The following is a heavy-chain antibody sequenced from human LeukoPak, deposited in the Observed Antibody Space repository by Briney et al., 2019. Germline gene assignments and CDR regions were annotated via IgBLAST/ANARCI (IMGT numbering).Heavy chain of an antibody. CDR2: IRSKAYGGTT. CDR3: TRDLPNYAFWSGYYPTFDY. D-gene: IGHD3-3*01. J-gene: IGHJ4*02. V-gene: IGHV3-49*04. CDR1: GFTFGDYA. Sequence: GGSLRLSCTGSGFTFGDYAMSWVRQAPGKGLEWVGFIRSKAYGGTTEYAASVKGRFTISRDDSKSIAYLQMNSLKTEDAAVYYCTRDLPNYAFWSGYYPTFDYWGQGTLVTVSS.